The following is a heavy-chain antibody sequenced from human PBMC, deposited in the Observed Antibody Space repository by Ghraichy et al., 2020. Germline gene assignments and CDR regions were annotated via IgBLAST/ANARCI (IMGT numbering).Heavy chain of an antibody. CDR1: GFTLNNYW. J-gene: IGHJ4*02. Sequence: GGSLRLSCTASGFTLNNYWMSWVHQAPGKGLEWVANINQDGNSKNYVDSVKGRFTISKDNAKNSVYLQMNSLTADDTAVYYCARSRWPEDYWGQGTLVTVSS. D-gene: IGHD6-19*01. V-gene: IGHV3-7*03. CDR2: INQDGNSK. CDR3: ARSRWPEDY.